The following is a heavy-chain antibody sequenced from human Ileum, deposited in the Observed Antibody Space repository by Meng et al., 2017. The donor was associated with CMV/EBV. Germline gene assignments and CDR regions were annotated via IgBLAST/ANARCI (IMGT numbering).Heavy chain of an antibody. CDR1: CSSFTCYY. V-gene: IGHV4-34*01. CDR3: ARGLDNYYDMT. Sequence: LSCVLHCSSFTCYYCAWLRLPPGKELEWIGEVNHRGDTDYDPSLNGRVTILVDTSKKQSSLKLYSVTAADTAVYYCARGLDNYYDMTWGQGLLVTVSS. D-gene: IGHD3-22*01. CDR2: VNHRGDT. J-gene: IGHJ5*02.